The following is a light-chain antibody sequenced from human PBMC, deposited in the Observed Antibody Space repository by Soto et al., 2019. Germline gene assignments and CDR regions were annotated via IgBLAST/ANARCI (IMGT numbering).Light chain of an antibody. J-gene: IGKJ1*01. CDR2: GAS. CDR3: QQYGSSGT. V-gene: IGKV3-20*01. CDR1: QSVSYN. Sequence: EIVMTQSPATLSVSPGERVTLSCRASQSVSYNLAWYQQKPGQAPRLLIYGASSRATGIPDRFSGSGSGTDFTLTISRLEPEDFAVYYCQQYGSSGTFGQGTKV.